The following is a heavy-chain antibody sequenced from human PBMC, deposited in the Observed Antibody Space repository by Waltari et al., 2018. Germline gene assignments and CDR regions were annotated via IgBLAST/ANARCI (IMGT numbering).Heavy chain of an antibody. CDR2: IYHSGST. CDR3: ARVGPTNYMDV. Sequence: QVQLQESGPGLVKPSETLSLTCAVSGYSISSGYYWGGIRQPPGKGLEWIGSIYHSGSTYYNPSRKSRVTISVDTYKNQFSLKLSSVTAADTAVYYCARVGPTNYMDVWGKGTTVTVSS. V-gene: IGHV4-38-2*01. CDR1: GYSISSGYY. J-gene: IGHJ6*03.